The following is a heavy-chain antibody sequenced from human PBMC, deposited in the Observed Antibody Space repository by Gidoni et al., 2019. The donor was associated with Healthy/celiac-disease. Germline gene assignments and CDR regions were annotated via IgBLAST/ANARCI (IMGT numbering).Heavy chain of an antibody. CDR1: GGSISSSSYY. CDR3: AVMVYAIYWYFDL. D-gene: IGHD2-8*01. J-gene: IGHJ2*01. Sequence: QLQLQESGPGLVKPSETLSLTCTVSGGSISSSSYYWGWLRQPPGKGLEWIGSIYYSGSTYYNPSLKSRVTISVDTSKNQFSLKLSSVTAADTAVYYCAVMVYAIYWYFDLWGRGTLVTVSS. V-gene: IGHV4-39*01. CDR2: IYYSGST.